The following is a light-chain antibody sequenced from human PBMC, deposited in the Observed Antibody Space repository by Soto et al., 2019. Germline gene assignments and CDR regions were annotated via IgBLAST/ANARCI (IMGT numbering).Light chain of an antibody. Sequence: EIVLTQSPGTLSLSPGERATLSCRASQSVRSTYLNWYQQKPGQAPRLLIYGASNRATGISDRFSGSGSGTDFTLTISRLEPEDFAVYYCHQYPTSPWTFGQGTKVDIK. J-gene: IGKJ1*01. V-gene: IGKV3-20*01. CDR1: QSVRSTY. CDR2: GAS. CDR3: HQYPTSPWT.